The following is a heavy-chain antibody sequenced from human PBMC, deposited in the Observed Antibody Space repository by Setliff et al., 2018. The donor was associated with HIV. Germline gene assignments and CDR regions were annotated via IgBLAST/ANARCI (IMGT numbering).Heavy chain of an antibody. CDR1: GDSITSYY. CDR2: IRHSGYT. CDR3: AREFSERSPNPDHYYYYMDV. D-gene: IGHD6-19*01. V-gene: IGHV4-59*01. J-gene: IGHJ6*03. Sequence: PSETLSLTCNVSGDSITSYYWIWIRQSPGKGLEYIGNIRHSGYTNYNPSLKSRLNMSVDTSNYQISLKLTAVTAADTAVYYCAREFSERSPNPDHYYYYMDVWGKGTTVTVSS.